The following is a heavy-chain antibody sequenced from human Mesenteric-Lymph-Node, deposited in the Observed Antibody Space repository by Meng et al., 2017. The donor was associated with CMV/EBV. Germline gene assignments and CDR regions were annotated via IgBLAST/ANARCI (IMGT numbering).Heavy chain of an antibody. Sequence: VQLVQSGDEGEKPGSSVKVSCKASGGTFSSYTISWVRQAPGQGLEWMGRIIPILGIANYAQKFQGRVTITADKSTSTAYMELSSLRSEDTAVYYCAGGIAAAGSRWFDPWGQGTLVTVSS. CDR2: IIPILGIA. CDR3: AGGIAAAGSRWFDP. D-gene: IGHD6-13*01. J-gene: IGHJ5*02. CDR1: GGTFSSYT. V-gene: IGHV1-69*02.